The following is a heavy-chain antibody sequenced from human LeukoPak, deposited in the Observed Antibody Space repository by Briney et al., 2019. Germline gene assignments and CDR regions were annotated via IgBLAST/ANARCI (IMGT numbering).Heavy chain of an antibody. J-gene: IGHJ3*01. D-gene: IGHD6-13*01. V-gene: IGHV3-74*03. CDR2: INSDGSST. Sequence: PGGSLRLXCAASGFTFSSFWMHWVRQAPGKGLMWVSRINSDGSSTTYADSVKGRFTISRDNAKNTLYLHMSSLRAEDTAVYYYRGRIATTDYTFDVWGQGTMVTVSS. CDR1: GFTFSSFW. CDR3: RGRIATTDYTFDV.